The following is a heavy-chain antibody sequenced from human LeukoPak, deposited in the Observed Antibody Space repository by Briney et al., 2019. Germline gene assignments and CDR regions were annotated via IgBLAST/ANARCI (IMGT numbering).Heavy chain of an antibody. CDR3: AKDYRDSWAGAFDI. V-gene: IGHV3-30*04. CDR2: ISYVGSNK. Sequence: GGSLRLSCAASGFTFSSYAMHWVRQAPGKGLEWVAVISYVGSNKYYADSVKGRFTITRDNSKNTQYLQMNSLRAEDTAVYYCAKDYRDSWAGAFDIWGQGTMVTVSS. D-gene: IGHD3-16*02. CDR1: GFTFSSYA. J-gene: IGHJ3*02.